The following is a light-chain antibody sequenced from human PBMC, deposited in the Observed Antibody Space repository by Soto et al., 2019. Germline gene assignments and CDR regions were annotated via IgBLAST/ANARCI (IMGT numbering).Light chain of an antibody. CDR3: GSYAGDKRV. Sequence: QSALTQPPSASGSPGQSVTISCTGTSSDVGGYKYVSWYQQQPGKAPKLMIYEVTKRPSGVPDRFSGSKSGNTASLTISGLQAEDEADYYCGSYAGDKRVFGTGTKLTVL. J-gene: IGLJ1*01. CDR1: SSDVGGYKY. V-gene: IGLV2-8*01. CDR2: EVT.